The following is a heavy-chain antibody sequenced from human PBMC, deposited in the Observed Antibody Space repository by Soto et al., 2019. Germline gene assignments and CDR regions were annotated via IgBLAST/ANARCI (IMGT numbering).Heavy chain of an antibody. Sequence: VASVKVSCKASGYTFTSYGISWVRRAPGQGLEWMGWISAYNGNTNYAQKLQGRVTMTTDTSTSTAYMELRSLRSDDTAVYYCARDVAVAGIRYFDYWGQGTLVTVSS. CDR1: GYTFTSYG. D-gene: IGHD6-19*01. V-gene: IGHV1-18*01. CDR3: ARDVAVAGIRYFDY. J-gene: IGHJ4*02. CDR2: ISAYNGNT.